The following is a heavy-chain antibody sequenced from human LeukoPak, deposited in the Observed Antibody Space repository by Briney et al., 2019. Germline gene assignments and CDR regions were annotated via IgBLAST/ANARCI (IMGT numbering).Heavy chain of an antibody. J-gene: IGHJ4*02. Sequence: GESLKISCKGSGYSFTSYWIGWVRQMPGKGLEWMEIIYPGDSDTRCSPSFQGQVTISADKSISTAYLQWSSLKASDTAMYYCARQGAAAGEDYCGQGTLVTVSS. CDR3: ARQGAAAGEDY. D-gene: IGHD6-13*01. CDR2: IYPGDSDT. V-gene: IGHV5-51*01. CDR1: GYSFTSYW.